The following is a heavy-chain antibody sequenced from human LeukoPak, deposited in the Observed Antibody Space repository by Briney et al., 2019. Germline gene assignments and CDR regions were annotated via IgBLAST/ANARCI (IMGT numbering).Heavy chain of an antibody. CDR2: ISSSDSTI. J-gene: IGHJ4*02. CDR3: ARGGGYNP. V-gene: IGHV3-48*03. CDR1: GFTFSSYE. Sequence: GGSLRLSCAASGFTFSSYEMNWVRQAPGKGLEWVSYISSSDSTIYYADSVKGRFTISRDNAKNSLYLQMNSLRAEDTAVYYCARGGGYNPWGQGTLATVSS. D-gene: IGHD5-24*01.